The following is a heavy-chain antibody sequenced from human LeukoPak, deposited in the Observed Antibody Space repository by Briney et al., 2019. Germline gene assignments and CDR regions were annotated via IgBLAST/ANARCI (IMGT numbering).Heavy chain of an antibody. CDR3: ARDRVVRGVIESWFDP. D-gene: IGHD3-10*01. V-gene: IGHV4-31*03. J-gene: IGHJ5*02. CDR1: GGSISSGGYY. Sequence: SETLSLTCTVSGGSISSGGYYWSWIRQHPGKGLEWIGYIYYSGSTYYNPSLKSRVTISVDTSKNQFSLKLSSVTAADTAVYYRARDRVVRGVIESWFDPWGQGTLVPASS. CDR2: IYYSGST.